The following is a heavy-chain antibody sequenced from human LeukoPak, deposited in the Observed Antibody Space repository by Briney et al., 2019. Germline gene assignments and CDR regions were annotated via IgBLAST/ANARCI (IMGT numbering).Heavy chain of an antibody. CDR1: GFTFSGYA. CDR3: AKSALSSSTGDPDAFDI. V-gene: IGHV3-23*01. D-gene: IGHD6-6*01. CDR2: ISGSGGST. Sequence: GGSLRLSCAASGFTFSGYAMSWVRQAPGKGLEWVSAISGSGGSTYYADSVKGRFTISRGNSKNTLYLQMNSLRAEDTAVYYCAKSALSSSTGDPDAFDIWGQGTMVTVSS. J-gene: IGHJ3*02.